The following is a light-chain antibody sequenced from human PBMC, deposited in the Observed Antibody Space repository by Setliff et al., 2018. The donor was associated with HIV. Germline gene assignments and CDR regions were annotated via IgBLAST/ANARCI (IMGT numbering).Light chain of an antibody. CDR3: ATWDDGLSAPRV. CDR1: NSNIGTNY. J-gene: IGLJ3*02. V-gene: IGLV1-47*01. CDR2: RNA. Sequence: QSVLTQPPPASGTPGQTITISCSGSNSNIGTNYVSWYQHLPGTAPKLLIFRNAQRPSGVPDRFSGSKSGTSASLAISGLRPEDEADYYCATWDDGLSAPRVFGGGTKVTVL.